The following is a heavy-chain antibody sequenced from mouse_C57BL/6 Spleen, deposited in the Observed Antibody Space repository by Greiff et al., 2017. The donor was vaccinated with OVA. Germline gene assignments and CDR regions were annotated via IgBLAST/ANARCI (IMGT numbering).Heavy chain of an antibody. V-gene: IGHV1-39*01. CDR1: GYSFTDYN. CDR2: INPNYGTT. Sequence: EVQLQESGPELVKPGASVKISCKASGYSFTDYNMNWVKQSHGKSLEWIGVINPNYGTTNYNQKFKGKATLTVDQSSSTAYVQLNSLTSEDSAVYYCARWLLHAMDYWGQGTSVTVSS. CDR3: ARWLLHAMDY. D-gene: IGHD1-1*02. J-gene: IGHJ4*01.